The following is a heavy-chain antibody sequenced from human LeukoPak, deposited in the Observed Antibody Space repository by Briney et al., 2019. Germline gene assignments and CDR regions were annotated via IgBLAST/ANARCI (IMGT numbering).Heavy chain of an antibody. D-gene: IGHD1-26*01. CDR3: ARSEASGSYQMRAFDY. J-gene: IGHJ4*02. Sequence: GASVKVSCKASGYTFTGYYMHWVRQAPGQGLEWMGWINPNSGGTNYAQKFQGRVTMTRDTSISTAYMELSRLRSDDTAVYYCARSEASGSYQMRAFDYWGQGTLVTVSS. V-gene: IGHV1-2*02. CDR2: INPNSGGT. CDR1: GYTFTGYY.